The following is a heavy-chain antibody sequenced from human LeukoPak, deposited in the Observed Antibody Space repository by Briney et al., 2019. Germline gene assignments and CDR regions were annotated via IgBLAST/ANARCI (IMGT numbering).Heavy chain of an antibody. D-gene: IGHD1-1*01. CDR3: ARALQTGTTRLHY. Sequence: GGSLRLSCAASGFTFSSYSMNWVRQAPGKGLEWVSYISSSSSTIYYADSVKGRFTISRDNAKNSLHLQMNSLRAEDTAVYYCARALQTGTTRLHYWGQGTLVTVSS. V-gene: IGHV3-48*01. CDR2: ISSSSSTI. CDR1: GFTFSSYS. J-gene: IGHJ4*02.